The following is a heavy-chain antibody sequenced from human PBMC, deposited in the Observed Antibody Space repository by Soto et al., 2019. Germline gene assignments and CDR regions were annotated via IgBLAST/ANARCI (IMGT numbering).Heavy chain of an antibody. CDR2: IYYSGST. Sequence: SETLSLTCTVSGGSISSYYWSWIRQPPGKGLEWIGYIYYSGSTNYNPSLKSRVTISVDTSKNQFSLKLSSVTAADTAVYYCARVRLGEYNWNDEAYYGMDVWGQGTTVTVSS. CDR3: ARVRLGEYNWNDEAYYGMDV. V-gene: IGHV4-59*01. D-gene: IGHD1-1*01. J-gene: IGHJ6*02. CDR1: GGSISSYY.